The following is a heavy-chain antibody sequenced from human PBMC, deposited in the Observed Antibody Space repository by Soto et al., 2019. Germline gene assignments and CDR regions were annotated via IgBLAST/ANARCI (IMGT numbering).Heavy chain of an antibody. J-gene: IGHJ3*02. Sequence: SETLSLTCAVYGGSFSGYYWSCIRQPPGKGLEWIGEINHSGSTNYNPSLKSRVTISVDTSKNQFSLKLSSVTAADTAVYYCARAMLDGGIAAAGIRVPDAFDIWGQGTMVTVSS. CDR2: INHSGST. V-gene: IGHV4-34*01. D-gene: IGHD6-13*01. CDR1: GGSFSGYY. CDR3: ARAMLDGGIAAAGIRVPDAFDI.